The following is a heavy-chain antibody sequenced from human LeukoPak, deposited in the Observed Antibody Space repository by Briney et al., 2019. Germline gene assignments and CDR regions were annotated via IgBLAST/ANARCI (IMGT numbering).Heavy chain of an antibody. CDR1: GFTVSSNY. Sequence: SGGSLRLSCAASGFTVSSNYMSWVRQAPGKGLEWVSVIYSGGSTYYADSVKGRFTISRDNSKNTLYLQMNSLRAEDTAVYYCAKDRSGSYYYYYYYCYMDVWGKGTTVTVSS. CDR2: IYSGGST. V-gene: IGHV3-53*01. J-gene: IGHJ6*03. D-gene: IGHD1-26*01. CDR3: AKDRSGSYYYYYYYCYMDV.